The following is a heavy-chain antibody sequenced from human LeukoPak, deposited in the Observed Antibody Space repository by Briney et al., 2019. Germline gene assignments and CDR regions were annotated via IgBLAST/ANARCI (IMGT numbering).Heavy chain of an antibody. CDR1: GFTFSSYS. D-gene: IGHD5-12*01. CDR2: ISGSGGST. CDR3: AKTRNSGYDFSAFDY. Sequence: GGSLRLSCAASGFTFSSYSMNWVRQAPGKGLEWVSAISGSGGSTYYADSVKGRFTISRDNSKNTLYLQMNSLRAEDTAVYYCAKTRNSGYDFSAFDYWGQGTLVTVSS. J-gene: IGHJ4*02. V-gene: IGHV3-23*01.